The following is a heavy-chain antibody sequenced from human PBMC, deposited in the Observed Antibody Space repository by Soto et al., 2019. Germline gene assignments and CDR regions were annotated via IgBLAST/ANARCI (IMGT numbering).Heavy chain of an antibody. CDR2: ISSSSSYI. J-gene: IGHJ6*02. D-gene: IGHD3-3*01. CDR1: GFTFSSYS. CDR3: ARDFSGRHYDFWSGYSYYGMDV. Sequence: GGSLRLSCAASGFTFSSYSMNWVRQAPGKGLEWVSSISSSSSYIYYADSVKGRFTISRDNAKNSLYLQMNSLRAGDTAVYYCARDFSGRHYDFWSGYSYYGMDVWGQGTTVTVSS. V-gene: IGHV3-21*01.